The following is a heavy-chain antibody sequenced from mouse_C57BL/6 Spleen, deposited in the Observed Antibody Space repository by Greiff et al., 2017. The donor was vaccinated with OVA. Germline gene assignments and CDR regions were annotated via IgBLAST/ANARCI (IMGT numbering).Heavy chain of an antibody. V-gene: IGHV1-26*01. CDR1: GYTFTDYY. D-gene: IGHD1-1*01. CDR2: INPNNGGT. CDR3: AIDITTVSYAMDY. J-gene: IGHJ4*01. Sequence: VQLQQSGPELVKPGASVKISCKASGYTFTDYYMNWVKQSHGKSLNWIGDINPNNGGTSYNQKFKGKATLTVDTSSSTAYMELRSLTSEDSAVYYCAIDITTVSYAMDYWGQGTSVTVSS.